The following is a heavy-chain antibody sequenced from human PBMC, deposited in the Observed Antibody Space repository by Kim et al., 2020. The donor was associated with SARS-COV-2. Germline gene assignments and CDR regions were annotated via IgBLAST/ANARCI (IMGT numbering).Heavy chain of an antibody. D-gene: IGHD1-26*01. Sequence: SHPSRHSRVPIPVAPSKNQFSLKLSSVTAADTAVYYCARGGGSTLYYFDYWGQGTLVTVSS. V-gene: IGHV4-59*09. CDR3: ARGGGSTLYYFDY. J-gene: IGHJ4*02.